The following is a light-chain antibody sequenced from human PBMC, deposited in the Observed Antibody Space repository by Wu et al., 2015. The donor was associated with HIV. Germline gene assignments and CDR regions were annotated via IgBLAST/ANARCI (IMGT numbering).Light chain of an antibody. Sequence: DIQMTQSPSSLSASIGDRVTITCRTSQGISNYLAWYQQKPGKVPRVLIYSASTLQSGVPSRFSGSGYGTDFTLTISSLQPEDVATYYCQKYNVAPWTFGQGTQVEIK. V-gene: IGKV1-27*01. CDR1: QGISNY. CDR2: SAS. J-gene: IGKJ1*01. CDR3: QKYNVAPWT.